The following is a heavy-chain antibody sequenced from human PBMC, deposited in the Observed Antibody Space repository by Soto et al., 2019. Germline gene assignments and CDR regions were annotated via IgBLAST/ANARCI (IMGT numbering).Heavy chain of an antibody. CDR1: GYTFTSYG. CDR3: LRYVPLPYCSGGSCYLLDY. J-gene: IGHJ4*02. Sequence: ASVKVSCKASGYTFTSYGISWVRQAPGQGLEWMGWINPYNGNTNYAQKLQGRVTMTTDTSTSTAYMELRSLRSDDTAVYFCLRYVPLPYCSGGSCYLLDYWGQGTLVTVSS. D-gene: IGHD2-15*01. CDR2: INPYNGNT. V-gene: IGHV1-18*01.